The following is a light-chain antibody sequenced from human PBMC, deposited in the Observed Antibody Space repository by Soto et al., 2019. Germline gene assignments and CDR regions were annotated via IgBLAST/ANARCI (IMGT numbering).Light chain of an antibody. V-gene: IGKV3D-7*01. CDR3: QHYNTYPWT. CDR1: QSISSSY. J-gene: IGKJ1*01. Sequence: PGERATLSCRASQSISSSYLAWYQQNPGQAPRLRIYGASNRATGIPDRFSGSGSGTEFTLTISSLQPGDFATYYCQHYNTYPWTFGQGTKVDIK. CDR2: GAS.